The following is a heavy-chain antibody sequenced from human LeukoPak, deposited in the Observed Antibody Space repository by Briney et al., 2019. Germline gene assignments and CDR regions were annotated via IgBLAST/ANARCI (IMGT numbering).Heavy chain of an antibody. CDR3: ARDHEGAFDI. Sequence: PGGSLRLSCAASGLLFSASWMNWVRQAPGKGLEWVANIKQDGSEKYYLDSVKGRFTISRENAKNSVFLQMNSLRAEDTAVYYCARDHEGAFDIWGQGTMVTVSS. V-gene: IGHV3-7*01. CDR1: GLLFSASW. J-gene: IGHJ3*02. CDR2: IKQDGSEK.